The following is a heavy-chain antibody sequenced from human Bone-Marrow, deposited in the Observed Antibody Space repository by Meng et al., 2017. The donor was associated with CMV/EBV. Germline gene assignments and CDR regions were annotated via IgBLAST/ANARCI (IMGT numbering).Heavy chain of an antibody. D-gene: IGHD2-15*01. J-gene: IGHJ4*02. CDR2: IYYSGST. V-gene: IGHV4-30-4*08. CDR1: GGSIRSGDYY. CDR3: ARVLSGYFDY. Sequence: HVQLPESGPVLVKPSQTLPLTCTVSGGSIRSGDYYWSWIRQPPGKGLEWIGYIYYSGSTYYNPSLKSRVTISVDTSKNQFSLKLSSVTAADTAVYYCARVLSGYFDYWGQGTLVTVSS.